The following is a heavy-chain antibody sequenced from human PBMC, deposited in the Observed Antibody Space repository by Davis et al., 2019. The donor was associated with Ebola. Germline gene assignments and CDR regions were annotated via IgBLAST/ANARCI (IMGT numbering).Heavy chain of an antibody. CDR2: VDWVDYK. J-gene: IGHJ4*02. CDR1: GFSLSASGMR. CDR3: ARMPGSGASYFES. Sequence: SGPTLVTPTQTLTLTCAFSGFSLSASGMRVGWVRQSPGKPLEWLARVDWVDYKFYSTSLKTRLSISKDTSKNQVVLTMANMDPVDTATYYCARMPGSGASYFESWGQGILVTVSS. V-gene: IGHV2-70*04. D-gene: IGHD3-3*01.